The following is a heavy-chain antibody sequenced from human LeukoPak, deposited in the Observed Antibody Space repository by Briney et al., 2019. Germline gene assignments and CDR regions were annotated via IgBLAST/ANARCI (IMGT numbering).Heavy chain of an antibody. V-gene: IGHV3-21*01. Sequence: AGGSLRLSCAASGFTFSSYSMNWVRQAPGKGLEWVSPISSSSSYIYYADSVKGRFTISRDNAKNSLYLQMNSLRAEDTAVYYCARGIAAAGTTHTNPNWFDPWGQGTLVTVSS. CDR2: ISSSSSYI. CDR3: ARGIAAAGTTHTNPNWFDP. D-gene: IGHD6-13*01. J-gene: IGHJ5*02. CDR1: GFTFSSYS.